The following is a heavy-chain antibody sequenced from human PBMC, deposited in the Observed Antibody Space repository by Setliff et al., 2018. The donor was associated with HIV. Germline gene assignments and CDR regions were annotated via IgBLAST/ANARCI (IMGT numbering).Heavy chain of an antibody. D-gene: IGHD6-6*01. CDR1: GDSVSSASYY. V-gene: IGHV4-61*01. CDR2: IYYSGTT. J-gene: IGHJ6*03. Sequence: PSETLSLTCTVSGDSVSSASYYWSWIRQPPGKGLEWIGYIYYSGTTKYNPSLKSRVTISVDTSKNQFSLKLSSVTAADTAVYYCASEAWTSYRSSSGYYYYYMDAGGKGTPVTAP. CDR3: ASEAWTSYRSSSGYYYYYMDA.